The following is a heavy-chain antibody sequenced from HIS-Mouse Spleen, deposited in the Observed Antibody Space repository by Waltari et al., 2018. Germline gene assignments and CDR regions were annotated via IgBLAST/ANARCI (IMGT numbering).Heavy chain of an antibody. CDR1: GFPVSRNY. CDR3: ARHYYYGSGSYYFDY. V-gene: IGHV3-53*02. CDR2: IYSGGST. D-gene: IGHD3-10*01. Sequence: EVQLVETGGGLIQPGGSLRLSCAASGFPVSRNYLGWVRTAPGRGLEWVSVIYSGGSTYYADSVKGRFTISRDNSKNTLYLQMNSLRAEDTAVYYCARHYYYGSGSYYFDYWGQGTLVTVSS. J-gene: IGHJ4*02.